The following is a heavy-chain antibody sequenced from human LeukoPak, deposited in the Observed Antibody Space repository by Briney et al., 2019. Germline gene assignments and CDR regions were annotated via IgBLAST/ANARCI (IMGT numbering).Heavy chain of an antibody. CDR1: GGSISSYY. Sequence: SETLSLTCTVSGGSISSYYWSWLRQPPGKGLEWIGYIYYSGSTNYNPSLKSRVTISVDTSKNQFSLKLSSVTAADTAVYYCARVGRMRYYTYYYGMDVWGQGTTVTVSS. J-gene: IGHJ6*02. CDR2: IYYSGST. D-gene: IGHD2-8*01. CDR3: ARVGRMRYYTYYYGMDV. V-gene: IGHV4-59*01.